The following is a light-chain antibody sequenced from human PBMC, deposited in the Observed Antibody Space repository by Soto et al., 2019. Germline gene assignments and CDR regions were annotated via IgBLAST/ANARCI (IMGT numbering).Light chain of an antibody. J-gene: IGKJ2*01. CDR1: QSVSSD. CDR3: QQRSNWPPYT. V-gene: IGKV3-11*01. Sequence: EIVLTQSPATLSLSPGERATLSCRASQSVSSDLAWYQQQPGQAPRLLIYDASNRATGIPARFSGSGSGTDFTLDISRLEPEDLAVYYCQQRSNWPPYTVGQGTKLEIK. CDR2: DAS.